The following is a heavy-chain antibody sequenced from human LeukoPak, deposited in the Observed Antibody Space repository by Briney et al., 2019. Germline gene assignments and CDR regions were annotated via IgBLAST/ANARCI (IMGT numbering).Heavy chain of an antibody. Sequence: GGSLRLSCAASGFTFSSYSMNWVRQAPGKGLEWVSYISAISSSSTYCADSVKGRFTISRDNAKNSLYLQMNSLRAEDTAVYYCARDFHRRYYDSSGYNAFDIWGKGTTVTVSS. D-gene: IGHD3-22*01. J-gene: IGHJ3*02. V-gene: IGHV3-48*04. CDR2: ISAISSSST. CDR3: ARDFHRRYYDSSGYNAFDI. CDR1: GFTFSSYS.